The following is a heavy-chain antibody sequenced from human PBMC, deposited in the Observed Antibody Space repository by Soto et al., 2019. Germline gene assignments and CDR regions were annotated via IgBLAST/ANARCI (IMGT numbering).Heavy chain of an antibody. Sequence: QVQLVQSGGEVKKPGASVKVSCKASGYTFTSHGISWVRQAPGQGLEWMGWISASNGDTNYAQKFQGRVTVTTATAPPTASLALRSLSAEDTAVDFCASLVRGSNIAQYPYMDVWGTGTTVSVSS. CDR1: GYTFTSHG. CDR3: ASLVRGSNIAQYPYMDV. D-gene: IGHD3-10*01. J-gene: IGHJ6*03. V-gene: IGHV1-18*01. CDR2: ISASNGDT.